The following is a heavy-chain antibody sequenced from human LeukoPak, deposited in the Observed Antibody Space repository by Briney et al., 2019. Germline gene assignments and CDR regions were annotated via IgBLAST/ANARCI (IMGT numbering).Heavy chain of an antibody. CDR2: INQDGSAE. Sequence: GGSLRLSCAASGFTFSTYSMSWVRQAPGKGLDWVASINQDGSAEYYVDSVRGRFTISRDNAKNSLYLQVNSLRVDDTAAYYCVRLFGGVTTFDYWGQGTLVTVSS. CDR1: GFTFSTYS. D-gene: IGHD4-17*01. J-gene: IGHJ4*02. V-gene: IGHV3-7*01. CDR3: VRLFGGVTTFDY.